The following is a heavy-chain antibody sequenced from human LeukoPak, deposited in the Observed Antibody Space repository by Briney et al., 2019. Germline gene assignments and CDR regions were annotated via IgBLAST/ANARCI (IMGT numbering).Heavy chain of an antibody. V-gene: IGHV4-34*01. D-gene: IGHD2-2*01. Sequence: SETLSLTCAVYGGSFSGYYWSWIRQPPGKGLEWIGEINHSGSTNYNPSLKSRVTISVDTSKNQFSLKLSSVTAADTAVYYCARSVSYDFDYWGQGTLVTVSS. J-gene: IGHJ4*02. CDR3: ARSVSYDFDY. CDR2: INHSGST. CDR1: GGSFSGYY.